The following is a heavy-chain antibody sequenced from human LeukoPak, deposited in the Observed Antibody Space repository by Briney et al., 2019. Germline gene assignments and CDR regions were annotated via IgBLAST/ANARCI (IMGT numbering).Heavy chain of an antibody. V-gene: IGHV4-39*07. CDR1: GGSISSNSYY. CDR2: INHSGST. D-gene: IGHD6-13*01. CDR3: ARALPYSRTGYFDY. Sequence: SETLSLTCAVSGGSISSNSYYWSWIRQPPGKGLEWIGEINHSGSTNYNPSLKSRVTISVDTPKNQFSLKLSSVTAADTAVYYCARALPYSRTGYFDYWGQGTLVTVSS. J-gene: IGHJ4*02.